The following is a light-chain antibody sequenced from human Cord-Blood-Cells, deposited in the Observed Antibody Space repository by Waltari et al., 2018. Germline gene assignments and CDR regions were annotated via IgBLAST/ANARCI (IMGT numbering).Light chain of an antibody. J-gene: IGKJ1*01. CDR1: QSISSY. V-gene: IGKV1-39*01. CDR3: QQSYSTPRT. CDR2: AAS. Sequence: DIQMTQSPSSLSASVGDRVTITCRASQSISSYFNGYQQKPGKAPKLLIYAASSIQSGVPSRFSGSGSRTVFTLTISSLQPEDFATYYCQQSYSTPRTFGQGTKVESK.